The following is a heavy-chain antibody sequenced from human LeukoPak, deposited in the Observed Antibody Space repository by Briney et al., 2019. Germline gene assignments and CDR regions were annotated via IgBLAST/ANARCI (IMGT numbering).Heavy chain of an antibody. V-gene: IGHV1-18*01. CDR3: AVGLSSTSVYYFDY. D-gene: IGHD2-2*01. CDR1: GYTFTSYG. Sequence: ASVKVSCKASGYTFTSYGISWVRQAPGQGLEWMGWISAYNGNTNYAQKLQGRVTMTTDTSTSTAYMELRSLRSDDTAVYYCAVGLSSTSVYYFDYWGQGTLVTVSS. J-gene: IGHJ4*02. CDR2: ISAYNGNT.